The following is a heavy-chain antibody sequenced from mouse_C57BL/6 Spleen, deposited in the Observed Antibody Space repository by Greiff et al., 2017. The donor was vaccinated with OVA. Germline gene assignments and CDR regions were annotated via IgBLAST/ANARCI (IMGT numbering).Heavy chain of an antibody. Sequence: VQLQQPGAELVKPGASVKLSCKASGYTFTSYWMHWVKQRPGQGLEWIGMIHPNSGSTNYNEKFKSKATLTVDKSSSTAYMQLSSLTSEDSAVYYCARYYYEGNYAMDYWGQGTSVTVSS. CDR2: IHPNSGST. V-gene: IGHV1-64*01. D-gene: IGHD1-1*01. CDR3: ARYYYEGNYAMDY. CDR1: GYTFTSYW. J-gene: IGHJ4*01.